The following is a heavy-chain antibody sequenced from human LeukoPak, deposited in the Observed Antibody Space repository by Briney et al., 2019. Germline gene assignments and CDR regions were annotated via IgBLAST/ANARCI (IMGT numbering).Heavy chain of an antibody. CDR1: GFTFSSYS. V-gene: IGHV3-48*04. J-gene: IGHJ4*01. D-gene: IGHD2-2*02. CDR3: ARSSSASSYTY. Sequence: GGSLRLSCAASGFTFSSYSMNWVRQAPGKGLEWLSFISDSGDTIYYADSLKGRFTISRDNAENSLYLQMNSLRAEDTAVYYCARSSSASSYTYWGHGTLVTVSP. CDR2: ISDSGDTI.